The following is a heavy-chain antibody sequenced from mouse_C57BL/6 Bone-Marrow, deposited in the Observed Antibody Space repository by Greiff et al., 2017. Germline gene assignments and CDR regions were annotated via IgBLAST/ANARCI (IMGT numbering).Heavy chain of an antibody. D-gene: IGHD4-1*01. CDR2: FYPRDGSA. J-gene: IGHJ1*03. V-gene: IGHV1-85*01. CDR1: GYTFTSYD. CDR3: ERTRRYQTGPSNWYCDV. Sequence: VKLLESGPELVKPGASVKLSCKASGYTFTSYDINWVKQRPGQGLEWIGLFYPRDGSATYNEKFKGKATLTVNTSYSTAYRELHSLASEDSASYFCERTRRYQTGPSNWYCDVWGTGTTVTVSS.